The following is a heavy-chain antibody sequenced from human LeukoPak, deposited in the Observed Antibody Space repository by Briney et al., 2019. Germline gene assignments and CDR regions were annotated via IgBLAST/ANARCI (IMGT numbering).Heavy chain of an antibody. CDR1: GGSISSSNYY. CDR2: AYFIGRT. V-gene: IGHV4-39*07. J-gene: IGHJ6*03. CDR3: ARGWGDYGDHGEYMDV. D-gene: IGHD4-17*01. Sequence: SETLSLTCTVSGGSISSSNYYWGWIRQPPGKGLEWIGSAYFIGRTNYDPSFKSRVTISVDTSKNQFSLKLSSVTAADTAVYYCARGWGDYGDHGEYMDVWGKGTTVTVSS.